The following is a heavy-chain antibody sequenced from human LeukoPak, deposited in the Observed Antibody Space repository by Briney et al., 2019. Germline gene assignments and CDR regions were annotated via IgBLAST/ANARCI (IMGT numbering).Heavy chain of an antibody. J-gene: IGHJ5*02. D-gene: IGHD3-9*01. V-gene: IGHV4-59*12. Sequence: SETLSLTCTVSGGSISSYYWSWIRQPPGKGLEWIGYIYYSGSTNYNPSLKSRVTISVDTSKNQFSLKLSSVTAADTAVYYCARTPGSILTGYSLWWFDPWGQGTLVTVSS. CDR3: ARTPGSILTGYSLWWFDP. CDR1: GGSISSYY. CDR2: IYYSGST.